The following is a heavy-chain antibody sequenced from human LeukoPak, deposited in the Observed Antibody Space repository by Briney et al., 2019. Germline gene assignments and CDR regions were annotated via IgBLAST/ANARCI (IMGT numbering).Heavy chain of an antibody. CDR1: GASISSGY. V-gene: IGHV4-59*01. CDR2: IYYSGST. Sequence: SETLSLTCTISGASISSGYWSWIRQPPGKGLEWVGYIYYSGSTNYNPSLKSRVTISADMSKNQFSLRLSSVTAAATAVYYCARDPVGSNWFDPWGQGTLVTVSS. D-gene: IGHD3-10*01. CDR3: ARDPVGSNWFDP. J-gene: IGHJ5*02.